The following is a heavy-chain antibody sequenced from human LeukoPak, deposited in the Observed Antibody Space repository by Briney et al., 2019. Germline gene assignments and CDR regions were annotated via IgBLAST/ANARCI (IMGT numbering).Heavy chain of an antibody. CDR1: GGSFSGYY. Sequence: SETLSLTCAVSGGSFSGYYWSWIRQPPGKGLEWIGEINHSGSTNYNPSLKSRVTISVDTSKNQFSLKLSSVTAADTAVYYCARGSRGSGIYYYYYMDVWGKGTTVTVSS. CDR2: INHSGST. J-gene: IGHJ6*03. V-gene: IGHV4-34*01. CDR3: ARGSRGSGIYYYYYMDV. D-gene: IGHD3-10*01.